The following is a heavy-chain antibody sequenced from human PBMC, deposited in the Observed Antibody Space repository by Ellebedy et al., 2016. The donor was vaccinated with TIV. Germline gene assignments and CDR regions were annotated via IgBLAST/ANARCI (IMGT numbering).Heavy chain of an antibody. D-gene: IGHD6-19*01. CDR2: ISWGGGTT. Sequence: GESLKISCAVSGFSFDDYTVHWVRQAPGQGLEWVSLISWGGGTTHYADSVRGRFTISRDDSENSLYLQMNSLRTDDTALYYCARGYRWLPLDYWGQGTLVTVSS. CDR1: GFSFDDYT. CDR3: ARGYRWLPLDY. J-gene: IGHJ4*02. V-gene: IGHV3-43*01.